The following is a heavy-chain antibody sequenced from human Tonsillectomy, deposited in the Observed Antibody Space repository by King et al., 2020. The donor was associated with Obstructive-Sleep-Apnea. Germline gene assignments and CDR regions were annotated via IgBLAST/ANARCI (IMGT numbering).Heavy chain of an antibody. V-gene: IGHV4-59*01. CDR3: ARGGNWKLLLGY. J-gene: IGHJ4*02. CDR1: GGSLSSYN. Sequence: QLQESGPGLVKPSETLSLTCTVSGGSLSSYNWSWIRQPPGKGLEWIGYIYYSGSTHYNPSLQRRVTISVDTSKNQFCLKLSSVTAADTAVYYCARGGNWKLLLGYWGQGTLVTVSS. CDR2: IYYSGST. D-gene: IGHD1-20*01.